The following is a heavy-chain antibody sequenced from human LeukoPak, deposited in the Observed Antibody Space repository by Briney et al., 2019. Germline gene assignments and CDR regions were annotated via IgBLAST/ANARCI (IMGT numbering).Heavy chain of an antibody. CDR3: ARDLRVGAINFDY. J-gene: IGHJ4*02. CDR1: GFSFSHFW. CDR2: ISSSGSAI. V-gene: IGHV3-48*04. Sequence: GGSLRLSCAASGFSFSHFWMHWVRQAPGKGLEWVSYISSSGSAIYYADSVKGRFTISRDNAKNSLYLQMNSLRAEDTGVYYCARDLRVGAINFDYWGQGTLVTVSS. D-gene: IGHD1-26*01.